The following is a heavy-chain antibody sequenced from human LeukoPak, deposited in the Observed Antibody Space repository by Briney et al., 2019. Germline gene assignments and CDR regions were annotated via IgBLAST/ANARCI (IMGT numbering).Heavy chain of an antibody. V-gene: IGHV3-15*01. D-gene: IGHD3-10*01. J-gene: IGHJ4*02. Sequence: GGPLRLSCAASGFSISNDWMSGFRQAPGKGLKWVARVKSRSAGETTDYAAPVKGRFTISRDDSKNTLYLQMNSLKTEDTAVYYCTLIQGWGSGSYYRDFWGQGTLVTVSS. CDR3: TLIQGWGSGSYYRDF. CDR2: VKSRSAGETT. CDR1: GFSISNDW.